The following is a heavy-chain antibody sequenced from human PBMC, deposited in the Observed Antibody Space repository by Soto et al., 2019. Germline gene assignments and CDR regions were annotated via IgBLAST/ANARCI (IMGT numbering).Heavy chain of an antibody. CDR2: IGSSGDT. CDR3: VKDSYDNSGYKRRKYGMDV. J-gene: IGHJ6*02. D-gene: IGHD3-22*01. CDR1: GFTFSNYA. Sequence: GGSLRLSCAASGFTFSNYAMRWVRQAPGKGLEWVSAIGSSGDTYYADPVKGRFTMSRDNSKNTIHLQMNSLKAEDTAVYYCVKDSYDNSGYKRRKYGMDVWGQGTTVTVSS. V-gene: IGHV3-23*01.